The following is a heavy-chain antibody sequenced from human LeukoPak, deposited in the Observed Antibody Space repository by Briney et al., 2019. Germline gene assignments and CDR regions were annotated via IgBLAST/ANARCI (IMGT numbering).Heavy chain of an antibody. CDR2: IRYDGSNK. CDR1: GFTFSSYG. J-gene: IGHJ4*02. V-gene: IGHV3-30*02. CDR3: AKDTWDIVVVVAATQPDY. D-gene: IGHD2-15*01. Sequence: GGSLRLSCAASGFTFSSYGMHWVRQAPGKGLEWVAFIRYDGSNKYYADSVKGRFTISRDNSKNTLYLQMNSLRAEDTAVYYCAKDTWDIVVVVAATQPDYWGQGTLVTVSS.